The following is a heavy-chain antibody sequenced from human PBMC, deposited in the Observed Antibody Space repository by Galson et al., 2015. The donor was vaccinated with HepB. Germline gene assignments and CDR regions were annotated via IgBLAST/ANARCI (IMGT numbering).Heavy chain of an antibody. Sequence: TLSLTCSVSGDSISSGDYYWNWTRQPPGKGLEWIGYIYYSGTTHYNPSLESRVSISVDTSKNQFSLSLTSVTAADTAVYYCASHHYFWGTHRSDYWGQGTLVTVSS. CDR1: GDSISSGDYY. CDR3: ASHHYFWGTHRSDY. J-gene: IGHJ4*02. CDR2: IYYSGTT. D-gene: IGHD3-16*02. V-gene: IGHV4-30-4*01.